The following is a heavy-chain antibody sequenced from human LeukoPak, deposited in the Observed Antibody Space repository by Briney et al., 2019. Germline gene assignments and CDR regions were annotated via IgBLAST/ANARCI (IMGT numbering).Heavy chain of an antibody. J-gene: IGHJ4*02. CDR3: ASMRALRIQLWRSIDY. Sequence: PSETLSLTCTVSGGSISSYYWSWIRQPPGKGLEWIGYIYYSGSTNYNPSLKSRVTISVDTSKNQFSLKLSSVTAADMAVYYCASMRALRIQLWRSIDYWGQGTLVTVSS. V-gene: IGHV4-59*01. D-gene: IGHD5-18*01. CDR2: IYYSGST. CDR1: GGSISSYY.